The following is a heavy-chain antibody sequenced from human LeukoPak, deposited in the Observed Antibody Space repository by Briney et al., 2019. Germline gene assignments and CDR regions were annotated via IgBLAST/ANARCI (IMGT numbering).Heavy chain of an antibody. CDR1: GYTFTNYY. V-gene: IGHV1-46*01. CDR2: INPSGGSP. D-gene: IGHD4-23*01. J-gene: IGHJ6*02. CDR3: ARRNYGGNGGAMDV. Sequence: ASVKVSCKASGYTFTNYYMHWVRQAPGLGLEWMGIINPSGGSPSYPQKFQGRLTMTRDTSTSTVYMELSSLRSEDTAVYYCARRNYGGNGGAMDVWGQGTTVTVS.